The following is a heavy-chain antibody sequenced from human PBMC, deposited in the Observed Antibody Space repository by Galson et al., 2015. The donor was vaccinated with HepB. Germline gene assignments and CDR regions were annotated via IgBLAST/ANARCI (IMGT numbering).Heavy chain of an antibody. V-gene: IGHV5-51*03. CDR2: IYPGDSDT. CDR3: ARLLWVYCSGGSCYSENRQSYFDY. Sequence: QSGAEVKRPGESLKISCKGSGYSFTSYWIGWVRQMPGKGLEWMGIIYPGDSDTRYSPSFQGQVTISADKSISTAYLQWSSLKASDTAMYYCARLLWVYCSGGSCYSENRQSYFDYWGQGTLVTVSS. D-gene: IGHD2-15*01. CDR1: GYSFTSYW. J-gene: IGHJ4*02.